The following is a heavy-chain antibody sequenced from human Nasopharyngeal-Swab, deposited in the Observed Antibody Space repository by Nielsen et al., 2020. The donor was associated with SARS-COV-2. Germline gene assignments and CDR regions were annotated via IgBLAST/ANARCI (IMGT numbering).Heavy chain of an antibody. D-gene: IGHD2-15*01. V-gene: IGHV1-18*01. CDR1: GYTFTSYG. CDR2: ISAYNGNT. CDR3: ARTGYCSGGSCYPHYGMDV. Sequence: APVKVSCKASGYTFTSYGISWVRQAPGQGLEWMGWISAYNGNTNYAQKLQGRVTMTTDTSTSTAYMELRSLRSDDTAVYYCARTGYCSGGSCYPHYGMDVWGQGTTVTVSS. J-gene: IGHJ6*02.